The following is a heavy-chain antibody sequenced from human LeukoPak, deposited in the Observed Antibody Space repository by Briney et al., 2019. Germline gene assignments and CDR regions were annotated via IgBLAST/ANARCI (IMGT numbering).Heavy chain of an antibody. Sequence: ASVKVSFKAPGYTFTGYYMHWVRQAPGQGLEWMGWINLNSGGTNYAQKFQGRVTMTRDTSISAAYMELSRLRSDDTAVYYCARGGDFTDNWFDPWGQGTLVIVSS. CDR1: GYTFTGYY. J-gene: IGHJ5*02. V-gene: IGHV1-2*02. CDR3: ARGGDFTDNWFDP. CDR2: INLNSGGT. D-gene: IGHD3-10*01.